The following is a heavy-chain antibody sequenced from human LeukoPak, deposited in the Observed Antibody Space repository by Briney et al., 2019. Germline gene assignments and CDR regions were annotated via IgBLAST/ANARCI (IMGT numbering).Heavy chain of an antibody. V-gene: IGHV3-30*02. CDR2: IRYDGSNK. D-gene: IGHD1-1*01. J-gene: IGHJ4*02. CDR3: ARENDGQSLDQ. Sequence: AGGSLRLSCAASGFTFSSYGMHWVRQAPGKGLEWVAFIRYDGSNKYYADSVKGRFTISRDNSKNTLYLQMNSLRVEDTAVYYCARENDGQSLDQWGQGTLLTVSS. CDR1: GFTFSSYG.